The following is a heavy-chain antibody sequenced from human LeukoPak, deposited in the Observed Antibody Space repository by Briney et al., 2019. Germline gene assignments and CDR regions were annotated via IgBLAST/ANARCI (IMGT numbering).Heavy chain of an antibody. CDR1: GGTFSSYA. CDR3: ARGPIRSSKFGELSGLWSYGSGFDP. CDR2: IIPILGIA. V-gene: IGHV1-69*04. Sequence: GASVKVSCKASGGTFSSYAISWMRQAPGQGLEWMGRIIPILGIANYAQKFQGRVTITADKSTSTAYMELSSLRSEDTAVYYCARGPIRSSKFGELSGLWSYGSGFDPWGQGTLVTVSS. J-gene: IGHJ5*02. D-gene: IGHD3-10*01.